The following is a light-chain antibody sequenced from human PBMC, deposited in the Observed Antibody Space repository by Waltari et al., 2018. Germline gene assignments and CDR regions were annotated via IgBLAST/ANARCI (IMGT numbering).Light chain of an antibody. Sequence: QSALTQPASVSGSPGQSITISCTGTSRDVGGYNSVSWSQQHPGKAPKLMIYDVSKRPSGVSNRFSGSKSGNTASLTISGLQAEDEADYYCSSYTSSTTWVFGGGTKLTVL. CDR3: SSYTSSTTWV. J-gene: IGLJ3*02. CDR2: DVS. CDR1: SRDVGGYNS. V-gene: IGLV2-14*01.